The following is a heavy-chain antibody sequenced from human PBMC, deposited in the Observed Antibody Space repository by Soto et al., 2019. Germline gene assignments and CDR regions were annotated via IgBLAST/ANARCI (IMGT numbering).Heavy chain of an antibody. D-gene: IGHD3-10*01. J-gene: IGHJ5*02. CDR3: ARGVGSGTYYNQYNWFDP. V-gene: IGHV1-18*01. Sequence: ASVKVSCKASGYTFTSYGINWVRQAPGQGLEWMGWISAYNGNTNHAQKLQGRVTMTTDTSTSTAYMELRSLRSDDTAVYYCARGVGSGTYYNQYNWFDPWGQGTLVTVSS. CDR1: GYTFTSYG. CDR2: ISAYNGNT.